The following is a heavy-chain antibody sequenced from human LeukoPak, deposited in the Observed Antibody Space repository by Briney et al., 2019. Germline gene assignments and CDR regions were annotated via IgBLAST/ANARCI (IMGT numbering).Heavy chain of an antibody. J-gene: IGHJ6*02. CDR3: AKDIAVAGRRDYYYYGLDV. Sequence: GGSLRLSCAASGFSFSSYGMHWVRKAPGKGPEWVAVISYDGNNKHYADSVKGRFTISRDNSKSTLYLQMNSLRAEDTAVFYCAKDIAVAGRRDYYYYGLDVRGQGTTVTVSS. V-gene: IGHV3-30*18. CDR2: ISYDGNNK. CDR1: GFSFSSYG. D-gene: IGHD6-19*01.